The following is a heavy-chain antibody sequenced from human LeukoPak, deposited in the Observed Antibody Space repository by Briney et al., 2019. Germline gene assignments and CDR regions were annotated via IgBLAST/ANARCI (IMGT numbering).Heavy chain of an antibody. CDR1: GFTFSSYG. CDR2: ISYDGSNK. CDR3: AKGFIAAAGTLWFDP. Sequence: GGSLRLSCAASGFTFSSYGMHWVRQAPGKGLEWVAVISYDGSNKYYADSVKGRFTISRDNSKNTLYLQMNSLRAEDTAVYYCAKGFIAAAGTLWFDPWGQGTLVTVSS. J-gene: IGHJ5*02. V-gene: IGHV3-30*18. D-gene: IGHD6-13*01.